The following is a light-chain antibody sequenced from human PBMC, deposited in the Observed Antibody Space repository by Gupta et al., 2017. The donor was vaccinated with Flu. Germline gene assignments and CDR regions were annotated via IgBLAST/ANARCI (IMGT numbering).Light chain of an antibody. V-gene: IGKV1-16*01. CDR3: QQYFSYPLA. CDR1: QGIYNY. J-gene: IGKJ4*01. CDR2: AAS. Sequence: DIQMTQSPSSLSASVGDRVTITCRASQGIYNYLAWFQQKPGKPPKSLIYAASSLQSGVPSRFSGSGSGTDFTLTISSLQPTDFATYYCQQYFSYPLAFGGGTRVEIK.